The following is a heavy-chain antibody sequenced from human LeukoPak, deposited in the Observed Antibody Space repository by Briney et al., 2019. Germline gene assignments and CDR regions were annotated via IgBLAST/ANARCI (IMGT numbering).Heavy chain of an antibody. J-gene: IGHJ4*02. CDR1: GYIFSTYR. D-gene: IGHD5-24*01. V-gene: IGHV5-51*01. CDR2: IYPGDSHS. Sequence: GESLKISCKGSGYIFSTYRIAWVRQMPGKGLEWMGIIYPGDSHSRYSPSFQGQVTISADKSISTAYLQWSSLKASDTAMYYCARFGSRDMATIFFDYWGQGTLVTVSS. CDR3: ARFGSRDMATIFFDY.